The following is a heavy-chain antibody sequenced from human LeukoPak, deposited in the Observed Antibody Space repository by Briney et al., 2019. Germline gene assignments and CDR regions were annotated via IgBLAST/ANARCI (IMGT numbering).Heavy chain of an antibody. V-gene: IGHV4-59*01. Sequence: SETLSLTCTVSGGSISSYYWSWIRQLPGKGLEWIGYIYYSGSTNYNPSLKSRVTISVDTSKNQFSLKLSSVTAADTAVYYCARGTKAAADYWGQGTLVTVSS. CDR2: IYYSGST. J-gene: IGHJ4*02. CDR1: GGSISSYY. CDR3: ARGTKAAADY.